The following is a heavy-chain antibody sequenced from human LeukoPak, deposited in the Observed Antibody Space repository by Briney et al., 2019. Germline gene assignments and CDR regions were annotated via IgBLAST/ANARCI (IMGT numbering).Heavy chain of an antibody. CDR1: GFTFSSFD. Sequence: GSLRLSCAASGFTFSSFDMHWVRQPTGQGLEWVSTIGTASDTYYPGSVEGRFTLSRDNAKNSLYLQMNSLTAGDTAVYYCARGPPRGKYYYMDVWDKGTTVTVSS. V-gene: IGHV3-13*01. D-gene: IGHD1-1*01. CDR2: IGTASDT. J-gene: IGHJ6*03. CDR3: ARGPPRGKYYYMDV.